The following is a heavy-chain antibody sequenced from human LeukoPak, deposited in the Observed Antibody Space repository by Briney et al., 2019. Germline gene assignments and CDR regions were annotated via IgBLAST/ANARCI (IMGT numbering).Heavy chain of an antibody. V-gene: IGHV1-69*06. Sequence: SVKVSCKASGGTFSSYAISWVRQAPGQGLEWMGGIIPIFGTANYAQKFQGRVTITADKSTSTAYMELSSLRSEDTAVYYCARPNPTSSSWYVWFDPWGQGTLVTVSS. CDR2: IIPIFGTA. J-gene: IGHJ5*02. CDR3: ARPNPTSSSWYVWFDP. D-gene: IGHD6-13*01. CDR1: GGTFSSYA.